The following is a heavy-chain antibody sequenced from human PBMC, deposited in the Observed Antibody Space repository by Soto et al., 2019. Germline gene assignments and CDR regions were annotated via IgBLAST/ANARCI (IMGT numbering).Heavy chain of an antibody. Sequence: VQLVESGGGVVQPGRSLRLSCAASGFTFSDYAMHWVRQAPGKGLEWVAVVSHDGRNTHYADSVKGRFTISRASSKNTVSLEITSRRAEDTAVYYCAKGGRQWLVTSDFNYWGQGALVTVSS. CDR2: VSHDGRNT. CDR1: GFTFSDYA. CDR3: AKGGRQWLVTSDFNY. J-gene: IGHJ4*02. V-gene: IGHV3-30*18. D-gene: IGHD6-19*01.